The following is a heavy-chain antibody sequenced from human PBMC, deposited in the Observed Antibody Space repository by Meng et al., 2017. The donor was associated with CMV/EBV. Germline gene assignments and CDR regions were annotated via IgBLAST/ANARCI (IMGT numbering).Heavy chain of an antibody. V-gene: IGHV4-39*07. CDR1: GGSISSSSYY. J-gene: IGHJ5*02. D-gene: IGHD4-17*01. Sequence: GSLRPSCTVSGGSISSSSYYWGWIRQPPGKGLEWIGSIYYSGSTYYNPSLKSRVTISVDTSKNQFSLKLSSVTAADTAVYYCARGNHDYGERKGRCWFDPWGQGTLVTVSS. CDR3: ARGNHDYGERKGRCWFDP. CDR2: IYYSGST.